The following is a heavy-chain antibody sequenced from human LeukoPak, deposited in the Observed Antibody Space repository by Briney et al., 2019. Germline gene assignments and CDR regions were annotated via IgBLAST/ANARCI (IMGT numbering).Heavy chain of an antibody. CDR3: AKDVYDCSGGSCPQYYYVMDV. D-gene: IGHD2-15*01. CDR2: IRFDGSEK. V-gene: IGHV3-30*02. CDR1: GFTFSSYG. J-gene: IGHJ6*02. Sequence: PGGSLRLSCTASGFTFSSYGMHWVRQAPGKGLEWVSFIRFDGSEKYYADSVRGRFTISRDNSKNTLSLQMNSLRAEVTALYYCAKDVYDCSGGSCPQYYYVMDVWGQGTTVTVSS.